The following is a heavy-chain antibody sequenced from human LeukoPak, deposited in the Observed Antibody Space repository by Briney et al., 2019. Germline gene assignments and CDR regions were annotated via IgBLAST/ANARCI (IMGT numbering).Heavy chain of an antibody. CDR2: ISGSGGST. V-gene: IGHV3-23*01. Sequence: GGSLRLSCAASGFTFSSYAMSWVRQAPGKGLEWVSAISGSGGSTYYADSVKGRFTISRDNSKDTLYLQVNSLRAEDTAVYYCAKDKGLYSSSSSVYWGQGTLVTVSS. CDR1: GFTFSSYA. J-gene: IGHJ4*02. D-gene: IGHD6-13*01. CDR3: AKDKGLYSSSSSVY.